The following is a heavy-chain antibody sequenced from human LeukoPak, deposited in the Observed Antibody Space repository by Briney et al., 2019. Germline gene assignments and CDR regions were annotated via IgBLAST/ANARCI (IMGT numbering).Heavy chain of an antibody. CDR1: GFTFSTFV. Sequence: GGSLRLSCAASGFTFSTFVMHWVRQAPGKGLEWVAAIGSDGRNKYSADSVRGRFTISRDNSKNTLDLHMNSLRTEDTAVYYCARDRAVSDNRWSLDPWGQGTLVTVSS. J-gene: IGHJ5*02. CDR2: IGSDGRNK. D-gene: IGHD4-23*01. CDR3: ARDRAVSDNRWSLDP. V-gene: IGHV3-33*01.